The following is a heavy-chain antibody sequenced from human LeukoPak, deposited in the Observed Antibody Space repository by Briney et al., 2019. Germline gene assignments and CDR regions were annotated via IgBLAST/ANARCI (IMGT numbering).Heavy chain of an antibody. Sequence: SETLSLPCTVSGGSISSSSYYWGWIRQPPGKGLEWIGSIYYSGSTYYNPSLKSRVTISVDTSKNQFSLKLSSVTAADTAVYYCARGAITMIVWDWGQGTLVTVSS. CDR1: GGSISSSSYY. D-gene: IGHD3-22*01. V-gene: IGHV4-39*07. J-gene: IGHJ4*02. CDR3: ARGAITMIVWD. CDR2: IYYSGST.